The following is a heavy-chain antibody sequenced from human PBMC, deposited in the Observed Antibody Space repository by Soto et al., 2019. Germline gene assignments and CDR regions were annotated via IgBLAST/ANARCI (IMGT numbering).Heavy chain of an antibody. Sequence: SETLSLTCAVSGYSISSGYYWGWIRQPPGKGLEWIGSIYHSGSTYYNPSLKSRVTLSVHTPKHQFSLKLSSETAADTAVYYCARGRSSASFARGYYYYYGMDVWGQGTTVTVSS. J-gene: IGHJ6*02. CDR1: GYSISSGYY. D-gene: IGHD6-6*01. V-gene: IGHV4-38-2*01. CDR2: IYHSGST. CDR3: ARGRSSASFARGYYYYYGMDV.